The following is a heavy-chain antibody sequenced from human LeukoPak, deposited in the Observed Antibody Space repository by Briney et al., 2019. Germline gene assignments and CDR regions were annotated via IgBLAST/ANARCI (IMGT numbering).Heavy chain of an antibody. V-gene: IGHV1-24*01. J-gene: IGHJ4*02. D-gene: IGHD5-18*01. CDR1: GYTFTSYY. Sequence: ASVKVSCKASGYTFTSYYMHWVRQAPGKGLEWMGGFDPEDGETIYAQKFQGRVTMTTDTSTNTAYMELRSLRSDDTAVYYCARSATHRLVWTDRSVWLPLDYWGQGTLVTVSS. CDR3: ARSATHRLVWTDRSVWLPLDY. CDR2: FDPEDGET.